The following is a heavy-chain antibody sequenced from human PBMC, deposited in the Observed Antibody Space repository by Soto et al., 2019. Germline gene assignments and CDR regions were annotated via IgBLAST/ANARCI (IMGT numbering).Heavy chain of an antibody. CDR1: GGSISSYY. J-gene: IGHJ6*02. D-gene: IGHD1-1*01. Sequence: SETLSLTCTVSGGSISSYYWSWIRQPPGKGLEWIGFIYYSGSTNYNPSLKSRVTISVDTSKNQFSLKLSSVTAADTAVYYCARGNRAGPYYYYGMDVWGQGTTVTVSS. CDR3: ARGNRAGPYYYYGMDV. CDR2: IYYSGST. V-gene: IGHV4-59*01.